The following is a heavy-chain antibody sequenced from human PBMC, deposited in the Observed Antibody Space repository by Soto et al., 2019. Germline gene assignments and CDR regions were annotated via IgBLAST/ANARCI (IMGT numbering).Heavy chain of an antibody. CDR2: IYSGGST. V-gene: IGHV3-66*01. CDR3: ARDPWAADY. CDR1: GFTVSTKY. J-gene: IGHJ4*02. D-gene: IGHD3-16*01. Sequence: GGSLRLSCAASGFTVSTKYMSWVRQAPGKGLEWVSVIYSGGSTFYADSVRGRFTISRDNSKNTVDLQMNSLRAEDTAVYYCARDPWAADYWGQGTLVTVSS.